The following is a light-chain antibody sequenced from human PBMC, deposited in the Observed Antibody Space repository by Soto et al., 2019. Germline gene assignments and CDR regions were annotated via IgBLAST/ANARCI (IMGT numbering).Light chain of an antibody. CDR1: QSVSSY. Sequence: EIVLTQSPATLSLSPGERATLSCRASQSVSSYLAWYQQKSGQAPRLLIYDASNRATGIPARFSGSGSGTDFTLTISSLEPEDFAVYYCQQRSNWVTFGGGTKVEIK. CDR2: DAS. V-gene: IGKV3-11*01. J-gene: IGKJ4*01. CDR3: QQRSNWVT.